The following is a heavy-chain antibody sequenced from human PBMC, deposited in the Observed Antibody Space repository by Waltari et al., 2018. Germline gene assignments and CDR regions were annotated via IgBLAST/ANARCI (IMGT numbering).Heavy chain of an antibody. CDR3: AKDMGRYSSGRITLFDY. CDR1: GFTFDDYA. V-gene: IGHV3-43D*04. Sequence: EVQLVESGGVVVQPGGSLRLSCAASGFTFDDYAMHWVRQAPGKGLEWVSLISWDGGSTYYVDSVKGRFTICRDNSKNSLYLQMNSLRAEDTALYYCAKDMGRYSSGRITLFDYWGQGTLVTVSS. D-gene: IGHD6-19*01. J-gene: IGHJ4*02. CDR2: ISWDGGST.